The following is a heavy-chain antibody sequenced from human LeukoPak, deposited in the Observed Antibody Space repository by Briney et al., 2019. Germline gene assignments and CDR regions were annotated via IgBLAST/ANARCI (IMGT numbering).Heavy chain of an antibody. Sequence: GGSLRLSCAASGFTFSSYWMHWVRQAPGKGLVRVSRINSDGSSTSYADSVKGRFTISRDNAKNTLYLQMNSLRAEDTAVYYCANLVGARYWGQGTLVTVSS. V-gene: IGHV3-74*01. CDR3: ANLVGARY. D-gene: IGHD1-26*01. CDR1: GFTFSSYW. CDR2: INSDGSST. J-gene: IGHJ4*02.